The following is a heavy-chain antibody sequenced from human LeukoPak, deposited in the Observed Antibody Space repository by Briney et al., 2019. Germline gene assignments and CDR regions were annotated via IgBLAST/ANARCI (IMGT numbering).Heavy chain of an antibody. D-gene: IGHD2-21*02. V-gene: IGHV3-11*01. CDR1: GFTLSDYY. J-gene: IGHJ4*02. CDR3: ARTIVVVTAIDYFDY. CDR2: ISTSGSLI. Sequence: GGSLRLSCAASGFTLSDYYMTWIRQAPGKGLEWVSYISTSGSLIYYADSVKGRFTISRDNAKNSLYLQMNSLRAEDTAVHFCARTIVVVTAIDYFDYWGQGTLVTVSS.